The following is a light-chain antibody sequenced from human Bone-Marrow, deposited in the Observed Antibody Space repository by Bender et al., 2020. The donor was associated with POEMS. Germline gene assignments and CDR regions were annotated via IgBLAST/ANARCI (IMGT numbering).Light chain of an antibody. CDR3: SAWDGILNGLV. J-gene: IGLJ3*02. Sequence: QSVLTQPPSESGTPGQRVTISCSGSSSNIGGNAVNWSQQLPRTAPTLLICGNEQRPAGLPDRFSASTSGPSASLAISALQSEDEADYFCSAWDGILNGLVFGGGTELTVL. CDR1: SSNIGGNA. CDR2: GNE. V-gene: IGLV1-44*01.